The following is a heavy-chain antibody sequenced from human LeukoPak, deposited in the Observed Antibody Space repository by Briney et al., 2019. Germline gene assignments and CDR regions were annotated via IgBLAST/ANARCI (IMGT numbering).Heavy chain of an antibody. V-gene: IGHV4-31*03. J-gene: IGHJ3*02. CDR2: IYYSGST. CDR3: ARDRRCGGDCSDAFDI. CDR1: GGSISSGGYY. Sequence: PSETLSLTCTVSGGSISSGGYYWSWIRQHPGKGLEWIGYIYYSGSTYYNPSLKSRVTISVDTSKNQFSLKLSSVTAADTAVYYCARDRRCGGDCSDAFDIWGLGTMVTVSS. D-gene: IGHD2-21*02.